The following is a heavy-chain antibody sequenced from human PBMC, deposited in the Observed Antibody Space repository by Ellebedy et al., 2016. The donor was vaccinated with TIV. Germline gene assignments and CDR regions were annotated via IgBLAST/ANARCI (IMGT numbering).Heavy chain of an antibody. CDR1: GYTFTSYG. CDR3: ARQALTMVRGVTHYHLFDY. J-gene: IGHJ4*02. D-gene: IGHD3-10*01. CDR2: ISAYNGNT. Sequence: ASVKVSCKASGYTFTSYGISWVRQAPGQGLEWMGWISAYNGNTNYAQKLQGRVTMTTDTSTSTAYMELRSLRSDDTAVYYCARQALTMVRGVTHYHLFDYWGQGTLVTVSS. V-gene: IGHV1-18*04.